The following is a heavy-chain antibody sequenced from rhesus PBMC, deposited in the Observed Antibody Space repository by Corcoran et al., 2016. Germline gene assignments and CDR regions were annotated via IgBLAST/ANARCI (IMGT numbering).Heavy chain of an antibody. CDR2: IGGTSRTP. Sequence: QVQLQQWGEGLVKPSETLSLTCAVYGGSISGYYWGWIRQPPGKGLEWIVYIGGTSRTPSSHPSLSSLVTISNDTSKTQFSLKLSSVPAADTAVYYCARHPTVATKGCFDYWGQGVLVTVSS. CDR3: ARHPTVATKGCFDY. D-gene: IGHD4-29*01. V-gene: IGHV4-165*01. CDR1: GGSISGYY. J-gene: IGHJ4*01.